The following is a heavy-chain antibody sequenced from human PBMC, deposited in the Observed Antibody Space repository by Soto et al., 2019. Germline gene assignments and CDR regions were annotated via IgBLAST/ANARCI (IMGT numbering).Heavy chain of an antibody. Sequence: EVEVLESGGGLVQLGGSLRLSCAASGFTFSAYVMSWVRQAPGKGLEWVSSITSSGGGTYYADSVKGRFTVSRDNSKNTVYLQMNSLRDEDTAVYYCAKLTAAWGQGTLVTVSS. V-gene: IGHV3-23*01. CDR2: ITSSGGGT. D-gene: IGHD6-13*01. CDR1: GFTFSAYV. J-gene: IGHJ4*02. CDR3: AKLTAA.